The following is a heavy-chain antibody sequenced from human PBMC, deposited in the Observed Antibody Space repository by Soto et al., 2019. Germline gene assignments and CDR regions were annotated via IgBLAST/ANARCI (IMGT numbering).Heavy chain of an antibody. J-gene: IGHJ3*02. CDR2: ISAYNGNT. V-gene: IGHV1-18*01. CDR1: GYAFASYG. Sequence: ASAKVSCKASGYAFASYGSSWVRQAPGQGLEWMGWISAYNGNTNYAQKLQGRVTMTTDASTSTAYMELRSLRSDDTAVYYCARDENCSGGSCYSSAFDIWGQGTMVTVSS. CDR3: ARDENCSGGSCYSSAFDI. D-gene: IGHD2-15*01.